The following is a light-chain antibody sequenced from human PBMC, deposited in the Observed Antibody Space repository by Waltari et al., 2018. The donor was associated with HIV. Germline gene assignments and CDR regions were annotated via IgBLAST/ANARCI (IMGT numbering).Light chain of an antibody. CDR3: CSYTKTGTFV. Sequence: QSALTQPASVSGSPGQSITISCTGNSSDVGGPNYVSWYQQYPGKAPKVVIYDVSRRPSGISNRFSGSKSGNTASLTISGLQAEDEADYSCCSYTKTGTFVFGGGTKLTVL. J-gene: IGLJ3*02. CDR1: SSDVGGPNY. V-gene: IGLV2-14*01. CDR2: DVS.